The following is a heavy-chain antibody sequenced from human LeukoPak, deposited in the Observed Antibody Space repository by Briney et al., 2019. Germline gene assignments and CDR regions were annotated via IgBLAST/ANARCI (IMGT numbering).Heavy chain of an antibody. CDR2: INHSGST. Sequence: SETLSLTCTVSGGSISSYYWSWIRQPPGKGLEWIGEINHSGSTNYNPSLKSRVTISVDTSKNQFSLKLSSVTAADTAVYYCARVSVAASLDYWGQGTLVTVSS. V-gene: IGHV4-34*01. CDR1: GGSISSYY. CDR3: ARVSVAASLDY. D-gene: IGHD2-15*01. J-gene: IGHJ4*02.